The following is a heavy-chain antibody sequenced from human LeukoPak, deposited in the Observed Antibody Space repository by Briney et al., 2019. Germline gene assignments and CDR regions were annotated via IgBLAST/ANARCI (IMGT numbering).Heavy chain of an antibody. Sequence: WIRQPPGKGLEWVGFIRSKAYGGTTEYAASVKGRFTISRDDSKSIAYLQMNSLKTEDTAVYYCTRDAYSSSWYYYFDYWGQGTLVTVSS. CDR3: TRDAYSSSWYYYFDY. J-gene: IGHJ4*02. CDR2: IRSKAYGGTT. D-gene: IGHD6-13*01. V-gene: IGHV3-49*02.